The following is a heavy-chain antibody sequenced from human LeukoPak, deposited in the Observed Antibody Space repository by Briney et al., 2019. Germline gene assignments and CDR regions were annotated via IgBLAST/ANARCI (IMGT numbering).Heavy chain of an antibody. J-gene: IGHJ4*02. CDR2: IDHSGST. D-gene: IGHD6-6*01. V-gene: IGHV4-4*02. Sequence: SGSLSLACAVSGGSISSSNWWSWVRQPPGKGLEWFGVIDHSGSTNYNPSLKSRVTISVDKSKNQFSLKLSSVTAADTAVYYCASLAAAPPPPIWGQGTLVNGSS. CDR1: GGSISSSNW. CDR3: ASLAAAPPPPI.